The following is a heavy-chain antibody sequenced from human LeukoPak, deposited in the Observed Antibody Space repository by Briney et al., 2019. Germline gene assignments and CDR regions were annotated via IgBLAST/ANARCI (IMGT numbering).Heavy chain of an antibody. CDR1: GFTFSSYG. Sequence: GGSLRLSCEASGFTFSSYGMSWVRQAPGKGLEWVANINEDGSEKYYVESVKGRFTISRDNAKNSLYLQMDSLRAEDTAVYYCARDGPHYDFWSGPAYWGQGTLVTVSS. J-gene: IGHJ4*02. CDR3: ARDGPHYDFWSGPAY. CDR2: INEDGSEK. V-gene: IGHV3-7*05. D-gene: IGHD3-3*01.